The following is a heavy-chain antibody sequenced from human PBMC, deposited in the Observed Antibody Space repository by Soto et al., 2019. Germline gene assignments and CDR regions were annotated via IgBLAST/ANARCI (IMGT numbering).Heavy chain of an antibody. D-gene: IGHD3-10*01. CDR2: INHSGST. J-gene: IGHJ4*02. CDR3: ARSSGSYYTRYYFDY. CDR1: GGSFSGDY. Sequence: PSETLSLTCAVYGGSFSGDYWSWIRQPPGKGLEWIGEINHSGSTNYNPSLKSRVTMSVDTSKNQFSLKLSSVTAADTAVYYCARSSGSYYTRYYFDYWGQGTLVTVS. V-gene: IGHV4-34*01.